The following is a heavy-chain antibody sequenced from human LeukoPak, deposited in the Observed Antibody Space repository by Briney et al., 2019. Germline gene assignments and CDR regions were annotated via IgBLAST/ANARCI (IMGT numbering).Heavy chain of an antibody. CDR3: ARRLGTSGYSYGFIDY. D-gene: IGHD5-18*01. CDR2: IYPGDSDT. CDR1: RDSFTSYW. J-gene: IGHJ4*02. Sequence: PGESLKISCKGSRDSFTSYWIGWVRQMPGKGPEWMGIIYPGDSDTRYSPSFQGQVTISADKSISTAYLQWSSLKASDTAMYYCARRLGTSGYSYGFIDYWGQGTLVTVSS. V-gene: IGHV5-51*01.